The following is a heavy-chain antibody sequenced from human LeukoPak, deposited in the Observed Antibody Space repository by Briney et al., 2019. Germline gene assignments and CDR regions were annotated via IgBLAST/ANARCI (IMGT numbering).Heavy chain of an antibody. CDR1: GYTFANYW. CDR3: ARPYSSGYYYFDY. Sequence: GESLKISCKASGYTFANYWIGWVRQMPGKGLEWMGIIYPGDSDTRYSPSFQGQVTISADKSISTAYLQWSSLKASDTAMYYCARPYSSGYYYFDYWGQGTLVTVSS. CDR2: IYPGDSDT. V-gene: IGHV5-51*01. J-gene: IGHJ4*02. D-gene: IGHD3-22*01.